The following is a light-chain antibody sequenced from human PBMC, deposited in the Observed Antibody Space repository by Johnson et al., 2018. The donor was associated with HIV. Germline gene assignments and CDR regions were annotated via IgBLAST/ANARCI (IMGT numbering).Light chain of an antibody. J-gene: IGLJ1*01. CDR3: GTWDTSLSAYV. Sequence: QSALTQPPSVSAAPGQKVTISCSGSSSNIGNNYVSWYQHLPGTAPKVLIYDNDKRPSGIPDRFSGSKSGTSATLDITGLQTGDEADYYCGTWDTSLSAYVFGTRTKVTVL. CDR2: DND. CDR1: SSNIGNNY. V-gene: IGLV1-51*01.